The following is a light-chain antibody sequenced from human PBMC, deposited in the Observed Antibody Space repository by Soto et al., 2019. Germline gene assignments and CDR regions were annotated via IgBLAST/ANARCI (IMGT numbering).Light chain of an antibody. CDR1: QRISIW. J-gene: IGKJ1*01. Sequence: DIHMTQSPSTLSASVGDRVTITCRASQRISIWLAWYQQKPGRAPNLLIYGTSSLESGVPSRFSGSGAGTEFTIPISSRKPDDLAAYYGQHYTDYSWTFGQGTKVEIK. CDR2: GTS. V-gene: IGKV1-5*03. CDR3: QHYTDYSWT.